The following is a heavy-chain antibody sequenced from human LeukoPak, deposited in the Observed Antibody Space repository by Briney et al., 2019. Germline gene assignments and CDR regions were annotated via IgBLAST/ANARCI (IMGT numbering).Heavy chain of an antibody. CDR3: ARSFYDILIGYYQCFDY. V-gene: IGHV3-66*01. CDR1: GLSVSSNY. Sequence: GGSLRLSCVASGLSVSSNYMSWVRQAPGKGLEWVSVIYRDGSSYYAESVKGRFTISRDNSKNTPYIQMNSLRAEDTAVYYCARSFYDILIGYYQCFDYWGQGTLVTVSS. CDR2: IYRDGSS. D-gene: IGHD3-9*01. J-gene: IGHJ4*02.